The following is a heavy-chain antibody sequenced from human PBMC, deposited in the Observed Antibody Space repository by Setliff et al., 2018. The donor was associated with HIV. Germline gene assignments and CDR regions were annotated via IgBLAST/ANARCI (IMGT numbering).Heavy chain of an antibody. CDR2: ISAYNLNT. V-gene: IGHV1-18*01. CDR3: ARGDIIAVPAAIDMDV. D-gene: IGHD2-2*01. CDR1: GYTFSRYG. J-gene: IGHJ6*03. Sequence: ASVKVSCKTSGYTFSRYGFSWVRQAPGQGLEWMGWISAYNLNTNYAQKFQGRVTMTTDTSASTGYMELRSLRSDDTAVYYCARGDIIAVPAAIDMDVWGKGTTVTVSS.